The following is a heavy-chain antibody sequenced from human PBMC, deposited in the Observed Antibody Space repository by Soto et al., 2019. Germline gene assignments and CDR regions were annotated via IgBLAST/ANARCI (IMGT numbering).Heavy chain of an antibody. CDR3: ARGSDDYGGNRWNAFQH. CDR1: GYTFTSYY. CDR2: INPSGGST. J-gene: IGHJ1*01. D-gene: IGHD4-17*01. V-gene: IGHV1-46*01. Sequence: ASVKVSCKASGYTFTSYYMHWVRQAPGQGLEWMGIINPSGGSTSYAQKFQGRVTMTRDTSTSTVYMELSSLRSEDTAVYYCARGSDDYGGNRWNAFQHWGQGTLVTVSS.